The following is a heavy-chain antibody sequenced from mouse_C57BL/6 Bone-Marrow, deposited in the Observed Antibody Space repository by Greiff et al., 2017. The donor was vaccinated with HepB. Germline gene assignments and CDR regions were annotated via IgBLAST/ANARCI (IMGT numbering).Heavy chain of an antibody. CDR3: ERVTTYDFDY. Sequence: QVQLLQPGAELVKPGASVKLSCKASGYTFTSYWMYWVKQRPGQGLEWIGMIHPNSGSTNYNEKIKSKATMTVDKSASTAYMQLSSLTSEDSAVYYCERVTTYDFDYWGQGTTLTVSS. J-gene: IGHJ2*01. CDR2: IHPNSGST. CDR1: GYTFTSYW. V-gene: IGHV1-64*01. D-gene: IGHD2-2*01.